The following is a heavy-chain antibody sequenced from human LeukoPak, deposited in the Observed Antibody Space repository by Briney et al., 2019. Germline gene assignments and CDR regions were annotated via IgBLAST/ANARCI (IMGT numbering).Heavy chain of an antibody. J-gene: IGHJ5*02. V-gene: IGHV4-34*01. CDR2: INHSGDT. Sequence: PSETLSLICAVYGGSFSGYYWSWIRQPPGKGLEWMGEINHSGDTNYNPSLQSRVTISVDRSKNQYFLKLSSVIAADTAVYYCARGRQWLVLGVLSRFDPWGQGTLVTVSS. CDR1: GGSFSGYY. CDR3: ARGRQWLVLGVLSRFDP. D-gene: IGHD6-19*01.